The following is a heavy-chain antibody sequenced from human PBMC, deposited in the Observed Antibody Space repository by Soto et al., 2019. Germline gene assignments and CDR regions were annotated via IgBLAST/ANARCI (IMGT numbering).Heavy chain of an antibody. Sequence: PGGSLRLSCAASGFTFSNAWMSWVRQAPGKGLEWVGRIKSKTDGGTTDFAAAVKGRFTISREDSKKTLYLQMSSLKTEDTAVYYCATVISFVTTGIDYWGQGTLVTVSS. CDR2: IKSKTDGGTT. CDR3: ATVISFVTTGIDY. CDR1: GFTFSNAW. V-gene: IGHV3-15*01. D-gene: IGHD4-17*01. J-gene: IGHJ4*02.